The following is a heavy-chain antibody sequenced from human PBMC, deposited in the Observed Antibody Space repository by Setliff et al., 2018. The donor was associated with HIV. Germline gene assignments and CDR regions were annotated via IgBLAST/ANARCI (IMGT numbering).Heavy chain of an antibody. CDR1: GFSFRNSFYN. V-gene: IGHV4-39*01. CDR3: ARLSGGMVPNY. D-gene: IGHD3-10*01. Sequence: KPSETLSLTCNVSGFSFRNSFYNWGWIRQPPGKGLEWIGSIHHSGTAYDNPSLKSRVTISVDPSKNQILLRLSSVTAADTAVYYCARLSGGMVPNYWGQGTQVTVSS. CDR2: IHHSGTA. J-gene: IGHJ4*02.